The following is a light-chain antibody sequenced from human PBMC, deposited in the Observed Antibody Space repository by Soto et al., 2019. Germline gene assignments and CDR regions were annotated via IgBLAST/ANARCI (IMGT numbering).Light chain of an antibody. Sequence: DIQMTQSPSSVSASVGDRVTITCRASQGISSWLAWYQQKPGKAPKLLIYAASSLQSGVPSRFNGSGSGTDFTPTLSRMQPQDVAPYHRQHANSFPYTFGQGTKLEIK. CDR3: QHANSFPYT. V-gene: IGKV1-12*01. CDR2: AAS. J-gene: IGKJ2*01. CDR1: QGISSW.